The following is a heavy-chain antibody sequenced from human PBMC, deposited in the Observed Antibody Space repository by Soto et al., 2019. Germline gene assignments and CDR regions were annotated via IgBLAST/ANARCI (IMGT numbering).Heavy chain of an antibody. V-gene: IGHV4-61*01. J-gene: IGHJ6*04. D-gene: IGHD6-6*01. CDR1: GGSVSSGSGY. CDR2: SYCSGST. CDR3: ARDEYSSSVGGMDV. Sequence: ETRSLTCTASGGSVSSGSGYWSWIRQPPGKGLEWIGYSYCSGSTNYNPSLKSRVTISGDTSKNQFSLKLSSVTAADTAVYYCARDEYSSSVGGMDVWGKGTTVTVSS.